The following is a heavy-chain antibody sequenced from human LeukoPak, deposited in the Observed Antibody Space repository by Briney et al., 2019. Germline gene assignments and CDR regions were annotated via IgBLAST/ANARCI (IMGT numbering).Heavy chain of an antibody. CDR2: ISGSGGST. D-gene: IGHD3-16*02. Sequence: GGSLRLSCAAPGFTFSSYAMSWVRQAPGKGLEWVSAISGSGGSTYYADSVKGRFTISRDNSKNTLYLQMNSLRAEDTAVYYCAKTGYDYIWGSYRPTFFDYWGQGTLVTVSS. J-gene: IGHJ4*02. CDR3: AKTGYDYIWGSYRPTFFDY. CDR1: GFTFSSYA. V-gene: IGHV3-23*01.